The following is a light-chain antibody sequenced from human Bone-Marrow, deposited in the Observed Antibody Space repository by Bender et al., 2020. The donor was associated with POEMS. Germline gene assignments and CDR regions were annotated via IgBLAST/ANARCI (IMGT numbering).Light chain of an antibody. CDR3: CSLTTTTTLV. CDR1: SSDVGIYSL. J-gene: IGLJ2*01. Sequence: QSALTQPASVSGSPGQSITISCTGTSSDVGIYSLVSWYQQSPGTSPKLMIYEGNKRPSGVSNRFSGSKSGSTAALTISGLQAEDEADYYCCSLTTTTTLVFGGGTKVTVL. CDR2: EGN. V-gene: IGLV2-23*01.